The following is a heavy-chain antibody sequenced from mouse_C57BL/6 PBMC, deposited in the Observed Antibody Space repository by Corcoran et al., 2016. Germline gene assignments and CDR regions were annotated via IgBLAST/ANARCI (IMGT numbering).Heavy chain of an antibody. J-gene: IGHJ4*01. CDR3: ARRGYGSSWNAMDY. V-gene: IGHV1-19*01. CDR2: INPYNGGT. CDR1: GYTFTDYY. Sequence: EVQLQQSGPVLVKPGASVKMSCKASGYTFTDYYMNWVKQSHGKSLEWIGVINPYNGGTSYNQKFKGKATLTVDKSSSTAYMELNSLTSEDSAVYYCARRGYGSSWNAMDYGGERTSVTASS. D-gene: IGHD1-1*01.